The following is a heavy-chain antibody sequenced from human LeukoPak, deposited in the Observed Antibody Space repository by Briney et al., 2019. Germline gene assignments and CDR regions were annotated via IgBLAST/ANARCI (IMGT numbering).Heavy chain of an antibody. Sequence: ASVRVSCKASGYTFTGYYMHWVRQAPGRGLEWMGWINPNSGGTNYAQKFQGRVTMTRDTSISTAYMELSRLRSDDTAVYYCARAKGIAVAGTVSDWGQGTLVTVSS. CDR1: GYTFTGYY. D-gene: IGHD6-19*01. CDR2: INPNSGGT. V-gene: IGHV1-2*02. J-gene: IGHJ4*02. CDR3: ARAKGIAVAGTVSD.